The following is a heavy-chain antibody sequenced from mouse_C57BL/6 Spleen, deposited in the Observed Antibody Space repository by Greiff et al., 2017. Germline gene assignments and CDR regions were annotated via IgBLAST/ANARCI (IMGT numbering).Heavy chain of an antibody. Sequence: EVHLVESGGGLVKPGGSLKLSCAASGFTFSDYGMHWVRQAPEKGLEWVAYISSGSSTIYYADTVKGRFTISRDNAKNTLFLQMTSLRSEDTAMYYCARTRGGAMDYWGQGTSVTVSS. J-gene: IGHJ4*01. CDR2: ISSGSSTI. CDR3: ARTRGGAMDY. CDR1: GFTFSDYG. V-gene: IGHV5-17*01. D-gene: IGHD1-1*02.